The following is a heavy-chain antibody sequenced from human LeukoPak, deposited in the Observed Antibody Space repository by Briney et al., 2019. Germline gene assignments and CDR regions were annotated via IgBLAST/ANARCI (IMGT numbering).Heavy chain of an antibody. Sequence: SETLSLTCTVSGDSINNYYWSWIRQPPGRGLEWIGHIYHSGSSNYNPSLKSRVTISIDTSKNQLSLKLGSVTAADTAMYYCARCKDGGYVSFDYWGQGTQVTVSS. D-gene: IGHD5-12*01. V-gene: IGHV4-59*13. CDR1: GDSINNYY. CDR3: ARCKDGGYVSFDY. J-gene: IGHJ4*02. CDR2: IYHSGSS.